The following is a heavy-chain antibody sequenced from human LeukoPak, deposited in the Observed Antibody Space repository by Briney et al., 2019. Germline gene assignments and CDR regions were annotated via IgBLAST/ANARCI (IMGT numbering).Heavy chain of an antibody. Sequence: GGSLRLSCAASGFTFSSYGMHWVRQAPGKGLEWVAVISYDGSNKYYADSVKGRFTISRDNSKNTLYLQMNSLRAEDTAVYYCAKDGRYHVDTAMVDAFDVWGQGTMVTVSS. CDR3: AKDGRYHVDTAMVDAFDV. J-gene: IGHJ3*01. CDR1: GFTFSSYG. CDR2: ISYDGSNK. D-gene: IGHD5-18*01. V-gene: IGHV3-30*18.